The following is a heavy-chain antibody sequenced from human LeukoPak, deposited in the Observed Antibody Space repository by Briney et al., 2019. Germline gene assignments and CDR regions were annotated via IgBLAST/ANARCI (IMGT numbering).Heavy chain of an antibody. CDR3: ARGRWLPNAFDI. CDR2: IYYSGRT. Sequence: SETLSLTCTVSGDSINSCYWDWIRQPPGKGLEWIGYIYYSGRTDYNPSLKSRVTISVDTSKHQFSMKLKSVTAADTAVYFCARGRWLPNAFDIWGQGTMVTVFS. CDR1: GDSINSCY. D-gene: IGHD5-24*01. V-gene: IGHV4-59*01. J-gene: IGHJ3*02.